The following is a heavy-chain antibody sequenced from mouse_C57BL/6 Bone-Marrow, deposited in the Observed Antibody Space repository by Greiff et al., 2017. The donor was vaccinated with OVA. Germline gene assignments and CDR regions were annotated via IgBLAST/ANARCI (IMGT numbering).Heavy chain of an antibody. CDR2: IYPRSGNT. J-gene: IGHJ2*01. CDR3: ARGGY. Sequence: VQLQPSGAALARPGSSVTLSCTASCSPFPRSGLSCVPPLTCPVLSWIGEIYPRSGNTYYNEKFKGKATLTADKSSSTAYMELRSLTSEDSAVYFCARGGYWGQGTTLTVSS. V-gene: IGHV1-81*01. CDR1: CSPFPRSG.